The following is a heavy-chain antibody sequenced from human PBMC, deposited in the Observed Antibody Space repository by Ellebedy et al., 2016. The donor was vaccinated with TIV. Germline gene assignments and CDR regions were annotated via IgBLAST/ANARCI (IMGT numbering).Heavy chain of an antibody. CDR3: ARVSGYSFGYFDY. CDR1: GGIFRSNA. Sequence: SVKVSCKASGGIFRSNAISWVRQAPGQGLEWMGGIIAIFGTANYAQKFQGRVTITADESTSQVYMELSSLRSEDTAVYYCARVSGYSFGYFDYWGQGTLVTVSS. CDR2: IIAIFGTA. V-gene: IGHV1-69*13. D-gene: IGHD5-18*01. J-gene: IGHJ4*02.